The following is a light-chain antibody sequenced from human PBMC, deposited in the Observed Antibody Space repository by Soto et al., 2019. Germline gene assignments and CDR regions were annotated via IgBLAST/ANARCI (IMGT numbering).Light chain of an antibody. CDR2: EVT. CDR3: CSYAPSSTYV. J-gene: IGLJ1*01. Sequence: HSALTQPASVSGSPGQSITISCTGTSSDVGSYNLVSWYQQHPGKAPKLMIYEVTQRPSGVANRFSGSKSGNTASLTISGLQAEDEADYYCCSYAPSSTYVFGPGTKVTVL. V-gene: IGLV2-23*02. CDR1: SSDVGSYNL.